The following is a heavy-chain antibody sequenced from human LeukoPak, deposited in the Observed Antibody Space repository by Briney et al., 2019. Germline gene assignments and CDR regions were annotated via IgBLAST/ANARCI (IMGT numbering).Heavy chain of an antibody. CDR3: ARRAGDYSHPYDY. CDR1: GFIFSDYY. Sequence: GGSLRLSCAASGFIFSDYYMSWIRQAPAKGLEWVSYISSGGSTIYYADSVKGRFSISRDNARNSLYLQMNSLRAEDTAVYYCARRAGDYSHPYDYWGQGTLVTVSS. CDR2: ISSGGSTI. V-gene: IGHV3-11*04. D-gene: IGHD3-22*01. J-gene: IGHJ4*02.